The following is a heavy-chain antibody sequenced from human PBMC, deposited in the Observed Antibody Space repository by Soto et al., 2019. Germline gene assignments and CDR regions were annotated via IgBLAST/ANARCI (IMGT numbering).Heavy chain of an antibody. V-gene: IGHV1-46*01. D-gene: IGHD3-16*01. CDR1: GYTFTSYY. Sequence: QVQLVQSGAEVKKPGASVTVSCKASGYTFTSYYMHWVRQAPGQGLEWMGIINPSGGSTSYAQTLQGRVTVTRDTSTSTVYMEVSSLRSEDTAVYYCARDLGLAYYYFDYWGQGTLVTVSS. CDR2: INPSGGST. CDR3: ARDLGLAYYYFDY. J-gene: IGHJ4*02.